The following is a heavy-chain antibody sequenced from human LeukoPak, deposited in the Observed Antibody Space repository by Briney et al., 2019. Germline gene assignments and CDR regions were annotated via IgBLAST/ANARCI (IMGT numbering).Heavy chain of an antibody. CDR2: INHSGST. V-gene: IGHV4-34*01. CDR1: GGSFSGYY. J-gene: IGHJ4*02. CDR3: VCPEGYSSGWYVEDY. Sequence: PSETLSLTCAVYGGSFSGYYWSWIRQPPGKGLEWIGEINHSGSTDYNPSLKSRVTISVDTSKNQFSLKLSSVTAADTAVYYCVCPEGYSSGWYVEDYWGQGTLVTVSS. D-gene: IGHD6-19*01.